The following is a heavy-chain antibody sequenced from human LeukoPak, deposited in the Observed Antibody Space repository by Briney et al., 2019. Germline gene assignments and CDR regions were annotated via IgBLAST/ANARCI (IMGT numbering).Heavy chain of an antibody. D-gene: IGHD2-15*01. J-gene: IGHJ3*02. CDR1: GYTLTELC. Sequence: ASVKVCCKVSGYTLTELCMHWVRQAPGKGLEWMGGCDPEDGETIYAQKFQGRVTMTEDTSTDTTYMELSSLRSEDTAVYYCATEPYCSGGSCYYRGAFDIRGQGTMVTVSS. CDR2: CDPEDGET. V-gene: IGHV1-24*01. CDR3: ATEPYCSGGSCYYRGAFDI.